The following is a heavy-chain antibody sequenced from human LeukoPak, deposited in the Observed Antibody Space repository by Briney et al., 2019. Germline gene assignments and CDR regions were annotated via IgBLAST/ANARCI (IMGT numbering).Heavy chain of an antibody. CDR2: IYYSGNT. Sequence: SETLSLTCTGSVGSVSSTSYFWSWIRQPPGKGLEWIGYIYYSGNTQYNPSLKSRVTISIDTSKNQFSLRLSSVTAADTAVYYCARGDPSVFDYWGQGTLVTVSS. CDR1: VGSVSSTSYF. J-gene: IGHJ4*02. CDR3: ARGDPSVFDY. V-gene: IGHV4-61*01.